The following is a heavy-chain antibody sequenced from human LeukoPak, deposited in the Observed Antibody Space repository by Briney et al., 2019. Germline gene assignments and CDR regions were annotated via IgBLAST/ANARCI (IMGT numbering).Heavy chain of an antibody. V-gene: IGHV3-74*01. D-gene: IGHD1-26*01. CDR2: INSDGSTT. J-gene: IGHJ6*02. CDR3: AKGGQGNGPSRGAVYGMDV. Sequence: GGSLRLSCAVSGFTFSNSRMHWVRQAPGKWLVWVSRINSDGSTTSYADSVKGRFTISRDNAKNTLYLQMNSLRAEDTAVYYCAKGGQGNGPSRGAVYGMDVWGQGTTVTVSS. CDR1: GFTFSNSR.